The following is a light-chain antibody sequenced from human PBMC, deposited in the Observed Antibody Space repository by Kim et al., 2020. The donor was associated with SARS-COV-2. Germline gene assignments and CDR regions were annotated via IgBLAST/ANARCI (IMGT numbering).Light chain of an antibody. V-gene: IGLV1-40*01. CDR1: SSNTGAGYD. Sequence: VTISCPGTSSNTGAGYDVHWYHQLPGTAPNLLIFWNNNQPSGVPDRFSGSKSGTSASLAITGLQAEDEADYYCQSDDSSLSGSYVFGTGTKVTVL. CDR3: QSDDSSLSGSYV. CDR2: WNN. J-gene: IGLJ1*01.